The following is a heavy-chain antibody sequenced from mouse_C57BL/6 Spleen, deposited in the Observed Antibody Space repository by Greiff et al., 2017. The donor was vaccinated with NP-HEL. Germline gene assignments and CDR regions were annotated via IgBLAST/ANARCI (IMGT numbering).Heavy chain of an antibody. D-gene: IGHD1-1*01. V-gene: IGHV5-17*01. CDR3: ARNDYYGSRVYAMDY. J-gene: IGHJ4*01. Sequence: EVQRVESGGGLVKPGGSLKLSCAASGFTFSDYGMHWVRQAPEKGLEWVAYISSGSSTIYYADTVKGRFTISRDNAKNTLFLQMTSLRSEDTAMYYCARNDYYGSRVYAMDYWGQGTSVTVSS. CDR2: ISSGSSTI. CDR1: GFTFSDYG.